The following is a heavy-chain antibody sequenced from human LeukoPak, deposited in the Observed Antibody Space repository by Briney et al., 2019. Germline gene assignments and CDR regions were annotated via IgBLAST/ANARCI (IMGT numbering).Heavy chain of an antibody. Sequence: GGSLRLSCAASGFTFNTYGMNWVRQAPGKGLEWVSAISGSGGSTYYADSVKGRFTISRDNFKNTLYLQMHSLRAEDTAVYYCAGRGSGSYFDYWGQGTLVTVSS. CDR1: GFTFNTYG. V-gene: IGHV3-23*01. CDR2: ISGSGGST. CDR3: AGRGSGSYFDY. D-gene: IGHD3-10*01. J-gene: IGHJ4*02.